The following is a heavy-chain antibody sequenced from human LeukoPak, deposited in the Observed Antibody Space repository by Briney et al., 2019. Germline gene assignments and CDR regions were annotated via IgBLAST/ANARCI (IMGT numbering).Heavy chain of an antibody. CDR2: INPSGGST. J-gene: IGHJ4*02. D-gene: IGHD3-10*01. Sequence: ASVKVSCKASGYTFTSYYMHWVRQAPGQGLEWMGIINPSGGSTSYAQKFQGRVTMTRDMSTSTVYMELSSLRSEDTAVYYCARGNSYGSGRDQAFDYWGQGTLVTVSS. V-gene: IGHV1-46*01. CDR1: GYTFTSYY. CDR3: ARGNSYGSGRDQAFDY.